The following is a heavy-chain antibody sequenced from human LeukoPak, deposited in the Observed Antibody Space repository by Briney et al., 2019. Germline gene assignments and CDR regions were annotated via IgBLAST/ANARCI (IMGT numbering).Heavy chain of an antibody. CDR3: AREEGVPAATN. Sequence: PGGSLRLSCAASGFTFSNYGMNWVRQAPGKGLEWVSTISSTSGYIYYADSVKGRFTISRDNAKNSLYLQMNSLRAEDTAVYYCAREEGVPAATNWGQGTLVTVSS. J-gene: IGHJ4*02. V-gene: IGHV3-21*01. CDR2: ISSTSGYI. CDR1: GFTFSNYG. D-gene: IGHD2-2*01.